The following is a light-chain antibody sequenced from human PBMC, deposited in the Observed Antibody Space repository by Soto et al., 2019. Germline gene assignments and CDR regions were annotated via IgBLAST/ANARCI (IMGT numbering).Light chain of an antibody. V-gene: IGKV3-20*01. CDR1: QSVSSSY. J-gene: IGKJ1*01. CDR3: QQYDSSSWT. CDR2: GAS. Sequence: SLSPGERATLSCRASQSVSSSYLAWYQQKPGQAPRLLIYGASSRATGIPDRFSGSGSGTDFTLTISRLGPEDFAVYYCQQYDSSSWTFGQGTKVDNK.